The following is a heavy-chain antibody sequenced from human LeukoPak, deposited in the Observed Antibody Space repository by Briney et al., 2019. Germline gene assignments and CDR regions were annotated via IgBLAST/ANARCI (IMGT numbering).Heavy chain of an antibody. D-gene: IGHD6-19*01. CDR1: GGSLSSSSYY. J-gene: IGHJ4*02. CDR3: ARPDPRSSGWYSTFDY. CDR2: IYYSGST. V-gene: IGHV4-39*01. Sequence: SETLSLTCTVSGGSLSSSSYYWGWIRQPPGKGLEWIGSIYYSGSTYYNPSLKSRVTISVDTSKNQFSLKLSSVTAADTAVYYCARPDPRSSGWYSTFDYWGQGALVTVSS.